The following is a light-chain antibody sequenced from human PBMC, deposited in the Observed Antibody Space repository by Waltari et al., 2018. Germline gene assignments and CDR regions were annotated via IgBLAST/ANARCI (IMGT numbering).Light chain of an antibody. V-gene: IGKV3-20*01. J-gene: IGKJ1*01. CDR3: QQHGTLPAT. CDR1: QTVGSSS. Sequence: EIVLTQSPGTASLSPGARVTLSCRASQTVGSSSLAWYPQKPGQAPRLVIHRASRRATGIPDRFSGSGSGTDFSLTISRLEPEDFAVYYCQQHGTLPATFGQGTKVEIK. CDR2: RAS.